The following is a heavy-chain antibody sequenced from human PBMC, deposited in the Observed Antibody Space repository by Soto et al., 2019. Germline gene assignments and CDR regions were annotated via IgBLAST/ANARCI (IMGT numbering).Heavy chain of an antibody. Sequence: GGSLRLSCAASGFTFSSYGMHWVRQAPGKGLEWVAVISYDGSNKYYADSVKGRFTISRDNSKNMLYLQMNSLRAEDTAVYYCARGNYDNSGYYDDAFDIWGQGTMVTVSS. J-gene: IGHJ3*02. D-gene: IGHD3-22*01. CDR2: ISYDGSNK. CDR3: ARGNYDNSGYYDDAFDI. CDR1: GFTFSSYG. V-gene: IGHV3-30*03.